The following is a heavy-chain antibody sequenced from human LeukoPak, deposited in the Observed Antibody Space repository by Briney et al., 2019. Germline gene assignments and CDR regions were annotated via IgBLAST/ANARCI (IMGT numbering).Heavy chain of an antibody. V-gene: IGHV3-23*01. CDR3: ANVGENVLRLYPHSYYFHS. Sequence: GGSLRLSCGASGGKFSDFAMSWVRQTPGKGLEWVSGISASGAHTFYAASVKRRFTSSRDNSKTILYLQMLILRAEDAAVYYCANVGENVLRLYPHSYYFHSWGQGTLVAVSS. D-gene: IGHD1-26*01. CDR1: GGKFSDFA. J-gene: IGHJ4*02. CDR2: ISASGAHT.